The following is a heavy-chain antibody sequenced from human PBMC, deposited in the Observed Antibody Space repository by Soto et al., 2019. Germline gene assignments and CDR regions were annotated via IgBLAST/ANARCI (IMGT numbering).Heavy chain of an antibody. CDR1: GGSMSRGDYY. Sequence: PSETLSLTCTVSGGSMSRGDYYWSWIRQPPGKGLEWIGFIYDTGSTYYSPSLKSQVAISLDTSKNHFSLTLSSVTAADTAVYYCARGPSGDKVHYWGQGALVTVSS. D-gene: IGHD7-27*01. V-gene: IGHV4-30-4*01. CDR2: IYDTGST. J-gene: IGHJ4*02. CDR3: ARGPSGDKVHY.